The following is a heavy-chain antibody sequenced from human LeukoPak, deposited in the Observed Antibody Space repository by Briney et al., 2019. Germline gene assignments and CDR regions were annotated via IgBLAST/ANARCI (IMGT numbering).Heavy chain of an antibody. J-gene: IGHJ5*02. Sequence: PSETLSLTCTVSGYSISSGYYWGWIRQSPGKGLEWIGSIYHGGSTYYNPSLKSRVTISVDTSKNQFSLKLSSVTAADTAVYYCASSTRYNWNAGSPPVWFDPWGQGTLVTVSS. CDR1: GYSISSGYY. CDR3: ASSTRYNWNAGSPPVWFDP. D-gene: IGHD1-1*01. V-gene: IGHV4-38-2*02. CDR2: IYHGGST.